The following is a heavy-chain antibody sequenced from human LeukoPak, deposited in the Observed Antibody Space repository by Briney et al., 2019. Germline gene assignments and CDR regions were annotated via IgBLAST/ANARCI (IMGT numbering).Heavy chain of an antibody. CDR1: GGSISSYY. D-gene: IGHD5-12*01. Sequence: SETLSLTCTVSGGSISSYYWGWIRQPPGKGLEWIGSIYYSGSTYYNPSLKSRVTISVDTSKNQFSLKLSSVTAADTAVYYCASESGPPLRFDPWGQGTLVTVSS. V-gene: IGHV4-39*01. CDR2: IYYSGST. J-gene: IGHJ5*02. CDR3: ASESGPPLRFDP.